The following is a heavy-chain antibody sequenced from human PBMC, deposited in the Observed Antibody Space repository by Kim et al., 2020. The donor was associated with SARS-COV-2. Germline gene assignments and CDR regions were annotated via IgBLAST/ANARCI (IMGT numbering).Heavy chain of an antibody. Sequence: SETLSLTCTVSGGSISTYSWSWIRQPPGKGLEWIGYTYYSGSINYNPSLKSRVTISVGTSKNQFSLKLSSVTAADTAVYYCAGDRIGYCSSTSCSLHFEYWGQGTLGTVSS. V-gene: IGHV4-59*01. CDR2: TYYSGSI. CDR1: GGSISTYS. D-gene: IGHD2-2*01. CDR3: AGDRIGYCSSTSCSLHFEY. J-gene: IGHJ4*02.